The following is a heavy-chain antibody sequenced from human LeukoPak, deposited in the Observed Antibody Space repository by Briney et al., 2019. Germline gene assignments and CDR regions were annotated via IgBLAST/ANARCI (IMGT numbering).Heavy chain of an antibody. CDR2: IKSKTDGGTT. D-gene: IGHD4-11*01. CDR1: EFTLRDAW. J-gene: IGHJ5*02. Sequence: PGGSLRLSCSASEFTLRDAWMNWVRQAPGKGLEWVARIKSKTDGGTTDYAAPVKGRFTISRDDSKNTLYLQMDNLRTEDTAVYYCTKDSGPRNYVALDPWGQGTLVAVSS. CDR3: TKDSGPRNYVALDP. V-gene: IGHV3-15*01.